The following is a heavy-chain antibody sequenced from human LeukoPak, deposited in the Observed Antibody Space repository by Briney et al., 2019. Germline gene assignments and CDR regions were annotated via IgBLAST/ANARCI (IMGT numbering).Heavy chain of an antibody. Sequence: GGSLRLSCAASGFIFSSNYMHWVRQAPGKGLEWVAVTWYDGSDNYYAASVRGRFTISRDNSKSTVYLQMNSLRVEDTAVYYCARSRVVTPLDYWGRGTLVTVSS. CDR3: ARSRVVTPLDY. CDR2: TWYDGSDN. D-gene: IGHD2-21*02. J-gene: IGHJ4*02. CDR1: GFIFSSNY. V-gene: IGHV3-33*08.